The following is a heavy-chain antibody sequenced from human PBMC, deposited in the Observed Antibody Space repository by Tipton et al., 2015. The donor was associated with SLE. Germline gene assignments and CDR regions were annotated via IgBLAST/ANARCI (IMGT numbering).Heavy chain of an antibody. V-gene: IGHV4-61*01. D-gene: IGHD6-6*01. CDR3: ARDRGAAPDY. CDR1: GGSISSSSYY. J-gene: IGHJ4*02. Sequence: TLSLTCTVSGGSISSSSYYWSWIRQPPGKGLEWIGYIYYSGSTNYNPSLKSRVTISVDTSKNQFSLNLISVTVADTAVYYCARDRGAAPDYWGQGTLVTVSS. CDR2: IYYSGST.